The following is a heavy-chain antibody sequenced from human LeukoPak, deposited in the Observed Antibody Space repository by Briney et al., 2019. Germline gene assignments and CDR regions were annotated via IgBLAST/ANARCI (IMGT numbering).Heavy chain of an antibody. D-gene: IGHD6-6*01. CDR3: ARDPGLYSSSSYYYGMDV. J-gene: IGHJ6*02. Sequence: PGRSLRLYCAASGFTFSSYAMHWVRQAPGKGLEWVAVISYDGSNKYYADSVKGRFTISRDNSKNTLYLQMNSLRAEDTAVYYCARDPGLYSSSSYYYGMDVWGQGTTVTVSS. CDR2: ISYDGSNK. V-gene: IGHV3-30-3*01. CDR1: GFTFSSYA.